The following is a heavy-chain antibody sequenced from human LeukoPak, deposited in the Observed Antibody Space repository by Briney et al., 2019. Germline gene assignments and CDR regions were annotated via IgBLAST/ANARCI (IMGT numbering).Heavy chain of an antibody. V-gene: IGHV3-23*01. CDR1: KFNFA. CDR3: TRGMLRQPPDY. J-gene: IGHJ4*02. D-gene: IGHD3-10*02. CDR2: ISGSGGST. Sequence: GGSLRLSCAASKFNFAMSWVRQAPGRGLEWVSAISGSGGSTYYADSVKGRFTISRDNSKNTLYLQMNSLRVEDTAIYYCTRGMLRQPPDYWGQGMLVTVSS.